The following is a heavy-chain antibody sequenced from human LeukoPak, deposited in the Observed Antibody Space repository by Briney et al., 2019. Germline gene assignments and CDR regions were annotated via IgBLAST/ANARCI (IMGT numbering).Heavy chain of an antibody. D-gene: IGHD2-2*01. CDR2: IGDSGGAT. CDR1: GFTFSSYA. J-gene: IGHJ4*02. Sequence: GGSLRLSCAASGFTFSSYAMSWVRQAQGKGLEWVSTIGDSGGATYYAGSLKGRFAISRDNSKNTLYLQMNSLTAEDTAVYCCAKVTLVPAAILQGYFVYWGQGALVTVSS. CDR3: AKVTLVPAAILQGYFVY. V-gene: IGHV3-23*01.